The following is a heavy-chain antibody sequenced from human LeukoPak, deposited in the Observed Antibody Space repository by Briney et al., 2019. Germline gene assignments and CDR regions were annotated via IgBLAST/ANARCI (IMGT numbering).Heavy chain of an antibody. CDR3: AGWSSYFDQ. Sequence: SETLSLTCAVSGYSISSSNWWGWIRQPPGKGLEWIGYIYYSGSTNYNPSLKSRVTISVDTSKNQFSLKLTSVTAADTAVYYCAGWSSYFDQWSQGTLVTVSS. CDR1: GYSISSSNW. J-gene: IGHJ4*02. V-gene: IGHV4-28*01. D-gene: IGHD2-15*01. CDR2: IYYSGST.